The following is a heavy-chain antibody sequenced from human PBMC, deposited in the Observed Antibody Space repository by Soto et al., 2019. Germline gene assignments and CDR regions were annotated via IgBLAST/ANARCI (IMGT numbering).Heavy chain of an antibody. D-gene: IGHD2-2*01. J-gene: IGHJ5*02. CDR1: GFSLSNARMG. V-gene: IGHV2-26*01. CDR2: IFSNDEK. CDR3: ARTNIVVVPPSVWFDP. Sequence: QVTLKESGPVLVKPTETLTLTCTVSGFSLSNARMGVSWIRQPPGKALEWLAHIFSNDEKSYSKSLKSRLTITKDTSNSQVVLTMTNIDPVDTATYYCARTNIVVVPPSVWFDPWGQGTLVTVSS.